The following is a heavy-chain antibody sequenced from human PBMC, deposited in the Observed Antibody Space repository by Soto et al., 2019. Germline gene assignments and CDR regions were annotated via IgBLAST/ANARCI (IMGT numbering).Heavy chain of an antibody. D-gene: IGHD3-22*01. CDR2: IYPGDSDT. J-gene: IGHJ4*02. Sequence: GESPKISCQGSGYSFTSNWIGWVRQMPGKGLEWMGIIYPGDSDTKYSPSFQGQVTISVDKSISTAYLQWSSLKASDTAMYYCARHLYESSGYRYFDLWGQGTLVTVSS. CDR3: ARHLYESSGYRYFDL. V-gene: IGHV5-51*01. CDR1: GYSFTSNW.